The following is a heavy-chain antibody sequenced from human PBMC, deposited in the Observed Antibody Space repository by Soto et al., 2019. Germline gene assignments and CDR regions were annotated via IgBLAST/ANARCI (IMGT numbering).Heavy chain of an antibody. CDR3: AGEVPTFAY. V-gene: IGHV4-61*01. J-gene: IGHJ4*02. Sequence: SETLSLTCTVSGGSVSSGSYYWSWIRQPPGKGLEWIGYIYYSGSTNYNPSLKSRVTISVDTSKNQFSLKLSSVTAADTAVYYCAGEVPTFAYWGQGTLVTVSS. CDR1: GGSVSSGSYY. D-gene: IGHD2-2*01. CDR2: IYYSGST.